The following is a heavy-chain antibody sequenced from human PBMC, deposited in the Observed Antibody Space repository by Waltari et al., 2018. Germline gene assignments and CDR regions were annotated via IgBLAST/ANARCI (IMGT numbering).Heavy chain of an antibody. CDR3: ARGGDSSWPR. J-gene: IGHJ4*02. D-gene: IGHD3-22*01. Sequence: VESGGGVIRPGGSRRLSCEASGFPFDDYGMSWVRQGPGKGLEWIAGINWKGDKVAYGDAVRGRFIISRDNAKNLLYLQMNTVGLDDTALYYCARGGDSSWPRWGQGTLVTVSA. CDR1: GFPFDDYG. CDR2: INWKGDKV. V-gene: IGHV3-20*04.